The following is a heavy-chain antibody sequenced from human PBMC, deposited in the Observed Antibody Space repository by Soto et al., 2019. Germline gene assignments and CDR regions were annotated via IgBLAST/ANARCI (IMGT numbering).Heavy chain of an antibody. D-gene: IGHD3-10*01. CDR1: GFTLQNYA. V-gene: IGHV3-23*01. Sequence: CTASGFTLQNYAMAWVRQAPGKGLEWVSTLIGGHYGTAYSYSVKGRFTVSRDNSKNCLYLQMNSLGVEDTAMYFCAKGKSTGDIDWFDPWGQGSLVTVSS. J-gene: IGHJ5*02. CDR3: AKGKSTGDIDWFDP. CDR2: LIGGHYGT.